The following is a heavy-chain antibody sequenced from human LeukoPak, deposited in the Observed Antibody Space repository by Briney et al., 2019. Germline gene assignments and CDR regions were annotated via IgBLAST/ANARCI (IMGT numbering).Heavy chain of an antibody. CDR3: AKLASYGSGTPNWFDP. D-gene: IGHD3-10*01. J-gene: IGHJ5*02. CDR2: ISSSGSTM. CDR1: GLTFSSYE. V-gene: IGHV3-48*03. Sequence: PGGSLRLSCAASGLTFSSYEMNWVRQAPGKGLEWVSYISSSGSTMYYADSVKGRFTISRDNAKNSLYLQMNSLRAEDTAVYYCAKLASYGSGTPNWFDPWGQGTLVTVSS.